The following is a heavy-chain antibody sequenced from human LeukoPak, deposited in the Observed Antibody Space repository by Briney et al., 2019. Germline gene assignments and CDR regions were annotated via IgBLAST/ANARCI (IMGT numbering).Heavy chain of an antibody. J-gene: IGHJ6*02. D-gene: IGHD3-10*01. CDR2: NYNSGST. CDR1: GGSISSSSYY. V-gene: IGHV4-39*01. CDR3: ERRGTEDYYYGMDV. Sequence: SETLSLTCTVSGGSISSSSYYWGWIRQPPGKGLEWIGSNYNSGSTYYNPTLKSRVTISIDTYENQFSLKLSSVTAADTAVYYCERRGTEDYYYGMDVWGQGTTVIVSS.